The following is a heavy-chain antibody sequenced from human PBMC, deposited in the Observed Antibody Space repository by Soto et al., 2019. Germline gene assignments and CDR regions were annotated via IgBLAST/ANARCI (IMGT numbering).Heavy chain of an antibody. Sequence: GGSLRLSCAASGFIVSSNYMSWVRQAPGKGLEWVSVIYSDGSTHYTDSVKDRFIISRDISKNTLYLQMNSLRAEDTAVYYCARARYDSSGYYFDYWGQGA. J-gene: IGHJ4*02. D-gene: IGHD3-22*01. CDR3: ARARYDSSGYYFDY. V-gene: IGHV3-53*01. CDR1: GFIVSSNY. CDR2: IYSDGST.